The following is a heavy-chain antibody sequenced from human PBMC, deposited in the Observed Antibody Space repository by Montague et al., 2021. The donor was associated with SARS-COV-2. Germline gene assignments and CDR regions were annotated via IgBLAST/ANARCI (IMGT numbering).Heavy chain of an antibody. CDR2: IYYSGST. Sequence: SETLSLTCTVSGGSISSYCWSWIRQPPGTGLEWIGYIYYSGSTNYNPSLKSRVTISVDTSKNQFSLKLSSVTAADTAVYYCARGSGWMGNAFDIWGQGTMVTVSS. CDR3: ARGSGWMGNAFDI. CDR1: GGSISSYC. J-gene: IGHJ3*02. D-gene: IGHD6-19*01. V-gene: IGHV4-59*01.